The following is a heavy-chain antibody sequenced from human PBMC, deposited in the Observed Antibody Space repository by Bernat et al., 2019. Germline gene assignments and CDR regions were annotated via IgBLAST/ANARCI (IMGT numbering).Heavy chain of an antibody. CDR3: VRDLGYCTSSGCIRNWFDP. CDR1: GYTFTSHG. CDR2: ISTNSAHT. Sequence: QVQLVQSGAEVKKPGASVKVPCKASGYTFTSHGISWVRQAPGQGLEWMGWISTNSAHTNYAQKFRDRVTMTTDTSTSTAYMELRSLTSDDTAVYYCVRDLGYCTSSGCIRNWFDPWGRGTLVTVSS. D-gene: IGHD5-12*01. J-gene: IGHJ5*02. V-gene: IGHV1-18*01.